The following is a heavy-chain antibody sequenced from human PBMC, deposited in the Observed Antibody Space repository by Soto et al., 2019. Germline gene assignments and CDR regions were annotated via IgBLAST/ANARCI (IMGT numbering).Heavy chain of an antibody. CDR1: GGSISSYY. CDR3: ARVWGYYFDF. J-gene: IGHJ4*02. V-gene: IGHV4-59*01. CDR2: IYYSGST. Sequence: QVQLQESGPGLVKPSETLSLTCSVSGGSISSYYWSWIRQPPGKGLEWIGYIYYSGSTNYNPSLKSRVTISVDTSKSQFSLKLSSVTPADTAVYYCARVWGYYFDFWGQGTLVTVSS. D-gene: IGHD3-16*01.